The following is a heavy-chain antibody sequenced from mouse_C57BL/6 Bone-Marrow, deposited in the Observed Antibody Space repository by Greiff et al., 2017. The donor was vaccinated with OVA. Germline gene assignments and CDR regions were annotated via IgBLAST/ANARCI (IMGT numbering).Heavy chain of an antibody. D-gene: IGHD1-1*01. Sequence: EVKLMESGGGLVKPGGSLKLSCAASGFTFSSYAMSWVRQTPEKRLEWVATISDGGSYTYYPDNVKGRFTISRDNAKNNLYLQMSHLKSEDTAMYYCAYHYYGSSYWYFDVWGTGTTVTVSS. J-gene: IGHJ1*03. CDR2: ISDGGSYT. CDR3: AYHYYGSSYWYFDV. CDR1: GFTFSSYA. V-gene: IGHV5-4*03.